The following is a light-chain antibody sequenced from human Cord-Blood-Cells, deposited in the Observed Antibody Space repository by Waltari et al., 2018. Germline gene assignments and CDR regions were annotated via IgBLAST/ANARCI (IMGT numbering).Light chain of an antibody. CDR1: QSISSW. J-gene: IGKJ1*01. CDR3: QQYNSYWT. V-gene: IGKV1-5*03. Sequence: DIQMSQSHSTLSASVGDRVTITCLASQSISSWLAWYQQKPGKAPKLLIYKASSLESGVPSRFSGSGSGTEFTLTISSLQPDDFATYYCQQYNSYWTFGQGTNVEIK. CDR2: KAS.